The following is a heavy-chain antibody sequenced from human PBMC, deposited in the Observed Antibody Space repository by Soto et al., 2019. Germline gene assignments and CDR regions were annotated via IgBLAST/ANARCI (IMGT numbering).Heavy chain of an antibody. CDR3: ARTTAVPNTLRSRYFFDY. V-gene: IGHV4-34*01. CDR1: GGSFSGYY. CDR2: INHSGST. Sequence: SETLSLTCAVYGGSFSGYYWSWIRQPPGKGLEWIGEINHSGSTNYNPSLKSRVTVSVDTSKNRFSLRLSSVTTADTALYYCARTTAVPNTLRSRYFFDYWGQGTLVTVSS. J-gene: IGHJ4*02. D-gene: IGHD4-17*01.